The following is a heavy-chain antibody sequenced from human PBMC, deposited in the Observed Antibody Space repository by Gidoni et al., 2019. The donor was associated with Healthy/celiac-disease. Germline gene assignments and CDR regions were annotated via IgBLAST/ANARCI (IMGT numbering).Heavy chain of an antibody. CDR2: ISWNSGSI. Sequence: EVQLVESGGGLVQPGRSLRLSCAASGFTFDDYAMHWVRQAPGKGLEWVSGISWNSGSIGYADSVKGRFTISRDNAKNSLYLQMNSLRAEDTALYYCAKDGEWFRELSAYFDYWGQGTLVTVSS. D-gene: IGHD3-10*01. V-gene: IGHV3-9*01. CDR3: AKDGEWFRELSAYFDY. J-gene: IGHJ4*02. CDR1: GFTFDDYA.